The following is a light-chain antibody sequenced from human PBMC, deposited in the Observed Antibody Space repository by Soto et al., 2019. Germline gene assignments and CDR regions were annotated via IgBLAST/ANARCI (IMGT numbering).Light chain of an antibody. CDR3: AAWDDSLNGVV. CDR2: SNS. V-gene: IGLV1-44*01. J-gene: IGLJ3*02. CDR1: SSNIGSNT. Sequence: QAVVTQPPSASETPGQRVTISCSGSSSNIGSNTVNWYQQLPGTAPKVLIYSNSQRPSGVPDRFSGSKSGTSASLAISGLQSEDEADYYCAAWDDSLNGVVFGGGTKVTVL.